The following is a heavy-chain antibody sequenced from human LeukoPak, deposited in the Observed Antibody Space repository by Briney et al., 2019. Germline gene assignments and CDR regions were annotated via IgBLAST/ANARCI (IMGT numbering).Heavy chain of an antibody. J-gene: IGHJ4*02. V-gene: IGHV1-3*01. D-gene: IGHD5-24*01. CDR2: INAGNGNT. CDR1: GYTFTSYA. CDR3: ARVRRDGYTFDY. Sequence: ASVKVSRKASGYTFTSYAMHWVRQAPGQRLEWMGWINAGNGNTKYSRKFQGRVTITRDTSASTAYMELSSLRSEDTAVYYCARVRRDGYTFDYWGQGTLVTVSS.